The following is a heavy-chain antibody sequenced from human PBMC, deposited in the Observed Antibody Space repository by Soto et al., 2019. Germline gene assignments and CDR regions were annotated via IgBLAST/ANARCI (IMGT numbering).Heavy chain of an antibody. CDR3: ARVVRYFDTPYGMDV. CDR2: IGSSGSNT. V-gene: IGHV3-23*01. J-gene: IGHJ6*02. D-gene: IGHD3-9*01. Sequence: EVQLLESGEGLVQPGGSLKLSCAASGFTFSNYAMSWVRQAPGKGLEWVSGIGSSGSNTYYADSVKGRFTISRDNSPHTLFLQMNSLRAEDTAEYYCARVVRYFDTPYGMDVWGQGTTVTVSS. CDR1: GFTFSNYA.